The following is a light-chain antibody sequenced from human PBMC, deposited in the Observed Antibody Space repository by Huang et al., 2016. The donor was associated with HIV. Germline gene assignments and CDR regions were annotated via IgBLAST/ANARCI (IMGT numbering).Light chain of an antibody. CDR2: VAS. J-gene: IGKJ1*01. CDR3: HHYGSSPT. V-gene: IGKV3-20*01. CDR1: QPVTTKY. Sequence: EIVLTQSPGTLSLSPGERATLYCRASQPVTTKYIAWFQQRPGQAPRLLIYVASNRLAGIPDGFSGSGSATDFTLTISRLEPEDFAVYYCHHYGSSPTFGQGTRLEIK.